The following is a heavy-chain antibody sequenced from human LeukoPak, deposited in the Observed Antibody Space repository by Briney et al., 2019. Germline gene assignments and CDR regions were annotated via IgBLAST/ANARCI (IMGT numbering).Heavy chain of an antibody. V-gene: IGHV3-30*02. D-gene: IGHD3-10*01. CDR3: AKDQHYYGSGSYYSGGDY. Sequence: GGSLRLSCAASGFTFSSYGMHWVRQAPGKGLEWVAFIRYDGSNKYYADSVKGRFTISRDNSKNTLYLQMNSLRAEDTAVYYCAKDQHYYGSGSYYSGGDYWGQGTLVTVSS. J-gene: IGHJ4*02. CDR2: IRYDGSNK. CDR1: GFTFSSYG.